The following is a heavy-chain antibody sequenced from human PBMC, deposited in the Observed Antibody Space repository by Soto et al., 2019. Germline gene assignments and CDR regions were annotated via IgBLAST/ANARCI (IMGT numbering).Heavy chain of an antibody. Sequence: SETLSLTCTVSGGSISSRGYYWGWIRQPPGKGLEWIGSIYYSGSTYYNPSLKSRVTISVDTSKNQFSLKLSSVTAADTAVYYCMLGSGWKDFDYWGQGTLVTVSS. J-gene: IGHJ4*02. D-gene: IGHD3-22*01. CDR3: MLGSGWKDFDY. CDR1: GGSISSRGYY. V-gene: IGHV4-39*01. CDR2: IYYSGST.